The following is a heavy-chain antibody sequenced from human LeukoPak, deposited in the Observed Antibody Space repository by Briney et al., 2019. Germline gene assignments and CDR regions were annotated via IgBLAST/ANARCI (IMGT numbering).Heavy chain of an antibody. V-gene: IGHV3-74*01. Sequence: GGSLRLSCVASGFAFSTYWMHWVRQAPGKGLVWVARIHSDGSSTTYADSVKGRFTISRDNAKNTLYLQMNSLRAEDTAVYYCARDIYSKSGDDYWGQGTLVTVSS. J-gene: IGHJ4*02. D-gene: IGHD6-13*01. CDR3: ARDIYSKSGDDY. CDR2: IHSDGSST. CDR1: GFAFSTYW.